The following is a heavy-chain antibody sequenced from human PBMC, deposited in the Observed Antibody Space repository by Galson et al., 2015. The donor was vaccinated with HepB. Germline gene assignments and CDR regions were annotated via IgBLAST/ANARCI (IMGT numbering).Heavy chain of an antibody. J-gene: IGHJ5*01. CDR1: GFGFDTHA. Sequence: SLRLSCAASGFGFDTHAMSWVRQAPGKGLEWISGISGNGDSTLDGDSVKGRFTVSRDNSKNLLYLQMNSLRAEDTGLYFCAKGNGLFDSWGHGILVTVSS. CDR3: AKGNGLFDS. CDR2: ISGNGDST. V-gene: IGHV3-23*01. D-gene: IGHD2-8*01.